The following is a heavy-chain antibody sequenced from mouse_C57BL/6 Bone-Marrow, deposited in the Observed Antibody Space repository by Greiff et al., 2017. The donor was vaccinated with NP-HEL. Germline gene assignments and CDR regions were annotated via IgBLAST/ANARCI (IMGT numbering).Heavy chain of an antibody. D-gene: IGHD2-12*01. V-gene: IGHV14-2*01. CDR3: ARLLGCAY. Sequence: EVQLQESGAELVKPGASVKLSCTASGFNFNDYYMHWVKQRPEQGLEWIGRIDPEDGETKSAPKFPGKATLTADTSSNTAYLQLSSLTSEDTAVDYCARLLGCAYWGQGTLVTVSA. CDR2: IDPEDGET. J-gene: IGHJ3*01. CDR1: GFNFNDYY.